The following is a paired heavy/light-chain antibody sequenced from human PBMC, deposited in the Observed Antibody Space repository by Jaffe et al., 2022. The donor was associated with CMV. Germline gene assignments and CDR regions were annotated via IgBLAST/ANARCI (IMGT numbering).Heavy chain of an antibody. CDR3: ARHEYISSPVGFDV. CDR1: GGTISSANYY. Sequence: QLQLQESGPGLVKPSETLSLTCTVSGGTISSANYYWGWIRQPPGKGLEWIGNIFYSGNTYYNPSLKSRVTISIDTSKKQFSLKLSSVTAADTAVYYCARHEYISSPVGFDVWGQGTLVTVSS. J-gene: IGHJ5*02. CDR2: IFYSGNT. D-gene: IGHD6-6*01. V-gene: IGHV4-39*01.
Light chain of an antibody. V-gene: IGKV1-9*01. CDR2: AAS. CDR1: QAISSY. CDR3: QQLNSLPYT. J-gene: IGKJ2*01. Sequence: IQLTQSPSSLSASVGDRVTITCRASQAISSYLAWYQQKPGIAPELLISAASTLQSGVPARFSGSGSGTDFTLTISSLQPEDFATYYCQQLNSLPYTFGQGTKLEIK.